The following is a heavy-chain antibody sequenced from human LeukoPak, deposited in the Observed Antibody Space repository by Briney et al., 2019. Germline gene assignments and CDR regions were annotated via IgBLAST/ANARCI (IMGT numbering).Heavy chain of an antibody. CDR2: INTNTGDT. V-gene: IGHV1-2*02. Sequence: GESLKISCKASGYTFTAFYIHWVRQAPGQGLEWMGWINTNTGDTNYAQKFQGRVTMTRDTSVTTAYMELSTLRAEDTAVYYCARDSNYDVLTASGFDIWGQGTMVSVSS. CDR3: ARDSNYDVLTASGFDI. J-gene: IGHJ3*02. D-gene: IGHD3-9*01. CDR1: GYTFTAFY.